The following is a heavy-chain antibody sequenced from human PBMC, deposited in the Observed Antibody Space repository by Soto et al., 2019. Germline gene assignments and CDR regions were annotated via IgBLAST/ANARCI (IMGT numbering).Heavy chain of an antibody. Sequence: EVQLVESGGGLVKPGGSLRLSCADSGFTFSSYSMNWVRQAPGKGLEWVSSISSSSSYIYYADSVKGRFTISRDNAKNSLYLQMNSLRAEDTAVYYCARDYDFWSGYCGYWGQGTLVTVSS. D-gene: IGHD3-3*01. V-gene: IGHV3-21*01. CDR1: GFTFSSYS. CDR3: ARDYDFWSGYCGY. CDR2: ISSSSSYI. J-gene: IGHJ4*02.